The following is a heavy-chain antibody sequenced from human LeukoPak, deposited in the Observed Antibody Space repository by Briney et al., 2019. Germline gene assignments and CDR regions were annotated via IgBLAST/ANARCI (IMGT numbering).Heavy chain of an antibody. V-gene: IGHV4-31*03. CDR2: IYYSGST. D-gene: IGHD3-10*01. J-gene: IGHJ5*02. CDR3: ARGSDGSGSYPPWFDP. Sequence: SQTLSLTCTVSGGSISSGGYYWSWIRQHPGKGLEWIGYIYYSGSTYYNPSLKNRVTISVGTSKNQFSLKLSSVTAADTAVYYCARGSDGSGSYPPWFDPWGQGTLVTVSS. CDR1: GGSISSGGYY.